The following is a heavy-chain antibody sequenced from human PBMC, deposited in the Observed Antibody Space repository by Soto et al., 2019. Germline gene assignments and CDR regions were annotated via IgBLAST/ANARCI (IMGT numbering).Heavy chain of an antibody. J-gene: IGHJ5*02. D-gene: IGHD6-6*01. CDR1: GYTFTSYT. CDR3: ARERASSSSVRWFDP. V-gene: IGHV1-3*01. Sequence: ASVKVSCNASGYTFTSYTMHWVRQAPGQRLEWMGWINAGNGSTKYSQKFQGRVTITRDTSASTAYMELSSLRSEDTAVYYCARERASSSSVRWFDPWGQGTLVTVSS. CDR2: INAGNGST.